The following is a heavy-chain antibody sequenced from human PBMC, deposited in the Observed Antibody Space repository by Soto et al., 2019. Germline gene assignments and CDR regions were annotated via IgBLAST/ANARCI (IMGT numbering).Heavy chain of an antibody. CDR2: IYYSGST. CDR1: GGSISSGDYY. V-gene: IGHV4-30-4*01. Sequence: PSETLSRTCTVSGGSISSGDYYWSWIRQPPGKGLEWIGYIYYSGSTYYNPSLKSRVTISVDTSKNQFSLKLSSVTAADTAVYYCAGDRVGRIGYYVDYYYYYGMDVWGQGTTVTVSS. D-gene: IGHD3-3*01. J-gene: IGHJ6*02. CDR3: AGDRVGRIGYYVDYYYYYGMDV.